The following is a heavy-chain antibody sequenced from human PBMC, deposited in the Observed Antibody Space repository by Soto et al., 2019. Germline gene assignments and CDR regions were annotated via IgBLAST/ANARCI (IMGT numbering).Heavy chain of an antibody. V-gene: IGHV3-7*01. D-gene: IGHD3-22*01. CDR3: ARGGHYDSSGSAFDY. CDR1: GFTFSSYW. Sequence: GGSLRLSCAASGFTFSSYWMSWVRQAPGKGLEWVANIKQDGSEKYYVDSVKGRFTISRDNAKNSLYLQMNSLRAEDTAVYYCARGGHYDSSGSAFDYWGQGTLVTVS. CDR2: IKQDGSEK. J-gene: IGHJ4*02.